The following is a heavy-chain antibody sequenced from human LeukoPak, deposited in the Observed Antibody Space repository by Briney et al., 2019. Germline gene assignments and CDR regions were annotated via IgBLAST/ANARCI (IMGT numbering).Heavy chain of an antibody. J-gene: IGHJ6*02. CDR1: GYTFTSYG. CDR3: ARDPKSSGWSLATVYYYYYGMDV. Sequence: ASVKVSCKASGYTFTSYGISWVRRAPGQGLEWMGWISAYNGNTNYAQKLQGRVTTTTDTSTSTAYMELRSLRSDDTAVYYCARDPKSSGWSLATVYYYYYGMDVWGQGTTVTVSS. D-gene: IGHD6-19*01. CDR2: ISAYNGNT. V-gene: IGHV1-18*01.